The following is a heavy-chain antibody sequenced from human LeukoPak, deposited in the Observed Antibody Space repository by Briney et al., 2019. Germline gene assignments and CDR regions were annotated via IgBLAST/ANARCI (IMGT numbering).Heavy chain of an antibody. D-gene: IGHD6-13*01. CDR3: ARADAQQQLPDYYYYGMDV. CDR1: GFAFNTYA. CDR2: IWHGGSHK. J-gene: IGHJ6*02. V-gene: IGHV3-33*01. Sequence: GRSLRLSCAASGFAFNTYAMHWVRQAPGKGLEWVTLIWHGGSHKFYIDSVRGRFTISRDNSRNTVYLQMNGLRAEDTAVYYCARADAQQQLPDYYYYGMDVWGQGTTVTVSS.